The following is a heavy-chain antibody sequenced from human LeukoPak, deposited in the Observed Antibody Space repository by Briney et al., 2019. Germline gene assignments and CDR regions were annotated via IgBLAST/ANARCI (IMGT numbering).Heavy chain of an antibody. CDR3: ARGFSGPNWGRRYFEY. CDR2: IILIADTT. Sequence: ASVKVSCKASGGTLSGYALSWVRQAPGQGLEWMGWIILIADTTNYAPKFQGRVTITADESTNTAYMELSRLTSEDTAVYFCARGFSGPNWGRRYFEYWGQGTLVTVSS. CDR1: GGTLSGYA. J-gene: IGHJ4*02. D-gene: IGHD7-27*01. V-gene: IGHV1-69*13.